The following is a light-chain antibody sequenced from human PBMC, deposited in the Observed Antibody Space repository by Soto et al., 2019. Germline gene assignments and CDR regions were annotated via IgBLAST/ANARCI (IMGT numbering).Light chain of an antibody. Sequence: NCMLTQPHSVSESPRKTVTISFTRSSGSIANNYVQWYQQRPGSAPTTVIYENKLRPSGGPGRFSGSTDGSSNSASLTISGLQTEAEADYYCQSYDADFVIVGGGTKLTV. CDR1: SGSIANNY. V-gene: IGLV6-57*04. CDR2: ENK. J-gene: IGLJ2*01. CDR3: QSYDADFVI.